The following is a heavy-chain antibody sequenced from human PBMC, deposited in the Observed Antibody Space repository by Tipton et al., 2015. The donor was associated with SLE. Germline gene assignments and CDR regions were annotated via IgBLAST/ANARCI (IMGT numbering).Heavy chain of an antibody. CDR1: GGSISSGSYY. CDR2: IYTSGST. CDR3: ARTWSFNWFAP. V-gene: IGHV4-61*02. J-gene: IGHJ5*02. Sequence: TLSLTCTVSGGSISSGSYYWSWIRQPAGKGLEWIGRIYTSGSTNYNPSLKSRVTISVDTSKSQFSLKLTPVTAADTAVYYCARTWSFNWFAPWGQGTLVTVSS.